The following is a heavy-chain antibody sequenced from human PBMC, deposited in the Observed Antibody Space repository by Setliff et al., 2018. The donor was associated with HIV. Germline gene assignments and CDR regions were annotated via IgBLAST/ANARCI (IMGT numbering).Heavy chain of an antibody. CDR3: ARGRRSSGWYVYH. Sequence: PSETLSLTCSVSGGSISDNKYYWSWIRQPPGKGLEWTGSIYHTGKTYYNSALKNRLTISVDTSKNQFSLKLSSVTAADTAVYYCARGRRSSGWYVYHWGQGTLVTVSS. V-gene: IGHV4-39*07. J-gene: IGHJ4*02. CDR1: GGSISDNKYY. D-gene: IGHD6-19*01. CDR2: IYHTGKT.